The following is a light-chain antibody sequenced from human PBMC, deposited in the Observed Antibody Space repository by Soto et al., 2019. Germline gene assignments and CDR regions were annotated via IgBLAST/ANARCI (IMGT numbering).Light chain of an antibody. CDR3: NSYAGTNNIGV. Sequence: HSVLTQPPSVSGAPGQRVTISCTGSSSNIGAGFDVHWYHQIAGTAPQLLIYGNSNRPSGVPDRFSGSKSGNTASLTVSGLQADDEADYYCNSYAGTNNIGVFGGWTQLNVL. CDR2: GNS. J-gene: IGLJ2*01. V-gene: IGLV1-40*01. CDR1: SSNIGAGFD.